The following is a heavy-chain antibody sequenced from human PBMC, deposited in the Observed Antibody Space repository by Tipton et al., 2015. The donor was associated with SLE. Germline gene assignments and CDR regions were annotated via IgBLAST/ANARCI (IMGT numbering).Heavy chain of an antibody. CDR2: ISGDGGST. V-gene: IGHV3-43*02. CDR3: ASSPDSSFDY. CDR1: GFTFDDYA. J-gene: IGHJ4*02. Sequence: SLRLSCAASGFTFDDYAMHWVRQAPGKGLEWVSLISGDGGSTYYADSVKGRFTISRDNSKNSLYLQMNSLRTEDTALYYCASSPDSSFDYWGQGTLVTVSS. D-gene: IGHD6-19*01.